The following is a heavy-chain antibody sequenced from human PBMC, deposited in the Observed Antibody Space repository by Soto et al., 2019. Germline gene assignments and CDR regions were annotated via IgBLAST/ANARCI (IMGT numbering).Heavy chain of an antibody. D-gene: IGHD3-16*01. Sequence: EVQLLESGGGLVQPGGSLRLSCAASGFTFSSYAMSWVRQAPGKGLEWVSAIRGSGGSTYDADSVKGRVTISRDNSKKTLYLQMNSLGAEDTAVYYCAKARGGGRYYPPKYCFAYWGQVSLVTVSS. CDR2: IRGSGGST. CDR1: GFTFSSYA. CDR3: AKARGGGRYYPPKYCFAY. V-gene: IGHV3-23*01. J-gene: IGHJ4*02.